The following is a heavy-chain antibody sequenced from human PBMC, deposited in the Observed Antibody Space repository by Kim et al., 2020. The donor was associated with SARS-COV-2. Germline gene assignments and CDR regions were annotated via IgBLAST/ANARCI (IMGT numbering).Heavy chain of an antibody. CDR2: IYYSGST. V-gene: IGHV4-59*08. CDR1: GGSISSYY. CDR3: ARHAKGKYGMDV. D-gene: IGHD2-15*01. Sequence: SETLSLTCTVSGGSISSYYWSWIRQPPGKGLEWIGYIYYSGSTNYNPSLKSRVTISVDTSKNQFSLKLSSVTAADTAVYYCARHAKGKYGMDVWGQGTTVTVSS. J-gene: IGHJ6*02.